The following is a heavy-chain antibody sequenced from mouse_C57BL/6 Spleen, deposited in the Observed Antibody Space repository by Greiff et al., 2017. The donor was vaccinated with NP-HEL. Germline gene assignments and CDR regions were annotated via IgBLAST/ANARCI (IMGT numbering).Heavy chain of an antibody. D-gene: IGHD1-1*01. J-gene: IGHJ4*01. V-gene: IGHV1-82*01. Sequence: VHLVESGPELVKPGASVKISCKASGYAFSSSWMNWVKQRPGKGLEWIGRIYPGDGDTNYNGKFKGKATLTADKSSSTAYMQLSSLTSEDSAVYFCARGGSSYAMDYWGQGTSVTVSS. CDR1: GYAFSSSW. CDR3: ARGGSSYAMDY. CDR2: IYPGDGDT.